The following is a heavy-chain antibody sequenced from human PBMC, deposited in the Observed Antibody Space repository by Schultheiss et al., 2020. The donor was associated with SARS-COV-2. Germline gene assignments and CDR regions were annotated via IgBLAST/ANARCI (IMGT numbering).Heavy chain of an antibody. CDR3: AKAGYSSSWPRAFFDY. Sequence: GGSLKISCAASGFTFSSYDMHWVRQATGKGLEWVSAIGTAGDTYYPGSVKGRFTISRENAKNSLYLQMNSLRAEDTAVYYCAKAGYSSSWPRAFFDYWGQGTLVTVSS. CDR1: GFTFSSYD. CDR2: IGTAGDT. D-gene: IGHD6-13*01. J-gene: IGHJ4*02. V-gene: IGHV3-13*01.